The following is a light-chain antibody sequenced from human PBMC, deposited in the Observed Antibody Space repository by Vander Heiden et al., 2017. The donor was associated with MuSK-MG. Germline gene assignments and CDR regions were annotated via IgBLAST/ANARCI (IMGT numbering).Light chain of an antibody. V-gene: IGKV2-30*01. J-gene: IGKJ2*01. CDR3: MQAKHWPFT. CDR2: KTS. CDR1: QSLVSHDGNTF. Sequence: DAVMSQSPLSLPVTVGQSAAISCRSSQSLVSHDGNTFLNWLHQRPGQPPRVIIYKTSTRGSGVPNRFSGSESGTDFTLTISRVEPEDVGVYYCMQAKHWPFTFGQGTTLEIK.